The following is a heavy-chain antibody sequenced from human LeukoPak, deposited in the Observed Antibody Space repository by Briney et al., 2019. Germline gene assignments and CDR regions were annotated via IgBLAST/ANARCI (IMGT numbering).Heavy chain of an antibody. D-gene: IGHD2-15*01. Sequence: ASVKVSCKASGYTFTSYGISWVRQAPGQGLEWMGWISAYNGNTSYAQKLQGRVTMTTDTSTSTAYMELRSLRSDDTAVYYCARDGDIVVVVAAAPYIYYYGMDVWGQGTTVTVSS. CDR3: ARDGDIVVVVAAAPYIYYYGMDV. V-gene: IGHV1-18*01. CDR2: ISAYNGNT. CDR1: GYTFTSYG. J-gene: IGHJ6*02.